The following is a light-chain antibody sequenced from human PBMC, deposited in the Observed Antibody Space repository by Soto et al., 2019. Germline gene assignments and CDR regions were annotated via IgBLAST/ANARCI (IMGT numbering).Light chain of an antibody. CDR2: DVS. CDR3: ISSTASSSLGV. V-gene: IGLV2-14*01. CDR1: SSDVGIYNC. Sequence: QSALTQPASVSGSPGQSITISCTGASSDVGIYNCVSWYQQHPGRAPKIMIYDVSNRPSGVSNRFSGSKSGNTASLTISGLQAEDEADYYCISSTASSSLGVFGGGTKLTVL. J-gene: IGLJ2*01.